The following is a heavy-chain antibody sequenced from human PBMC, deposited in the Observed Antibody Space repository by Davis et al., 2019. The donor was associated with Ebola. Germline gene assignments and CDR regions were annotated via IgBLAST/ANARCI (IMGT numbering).Heavy chain of an antibody. CDR3: ARQSRRFDY. CDR2: INQDGSVK. J-gene: IGHJ4*02. CDR1: GFTFSDYY. Sequence: GESLKISCAASGFTFSDYYMSWVRQAPGKGLEWLVNINQDGSVKQHVDSVRGRFTISRDNAKNSLYLQMNSLRAEDTAVYYCARQSRRFDYWGQGTLVTVSS. V-gene: IGHV3-7*01.